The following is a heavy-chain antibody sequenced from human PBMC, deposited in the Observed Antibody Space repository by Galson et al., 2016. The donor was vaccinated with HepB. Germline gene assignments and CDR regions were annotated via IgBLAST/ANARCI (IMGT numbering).Heavy chain of an antibody. CDR2: ISAYNGNT. V-gene: IGHV1-18*01. D-gene: IGHD2-2*01. CDR1: GYTFTTYG. Sequence: SVKVSCKASGYTFTTYGISWVRQAPGQGLEWMGWISAYNGNTNYAQKLQGRVTMTTDTSTSTAYMELRSLRSDETAVYYCARDPRKIRYQLLEIYYYYYAMDGWGQGTTVTVSS. CDR3: ARDPRKIRYQLLEIYYYYYAMDG. J-gene: IGHJ6*02.